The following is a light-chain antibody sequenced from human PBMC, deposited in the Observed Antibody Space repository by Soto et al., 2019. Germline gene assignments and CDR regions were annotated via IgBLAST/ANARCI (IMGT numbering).Light chain of an antibody. CDR2: AAS. V-gene: IGKV1-39*01. CDR3: QQSFSPLLT. Sequence: DVQMTQSPSSVSASVGDRVTITCRASQTLNNYLTWFQQKPGKAPKVLIYAASTLQSGVPSRFSGSGSGAEFTLTISSLQPEDFATYYCQQSFSPLLTFGGGTKVDIK. CDR1: QTLNNY. J-gene: IGKJ4*01.